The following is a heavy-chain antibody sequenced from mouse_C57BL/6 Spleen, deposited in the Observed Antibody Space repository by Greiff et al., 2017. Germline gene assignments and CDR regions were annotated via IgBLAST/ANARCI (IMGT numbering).Heavy chain of an antibody. V-gene: IGHV1-47*01. J-gene: IGHJ1*03. CDR1: GYTFTTYP. Sequence: QVQLQQSGAELVKPGASVKMSCKASGYTFTTYPIEWMKQNHGKSLEWIGNFHPYNDDTKYNEKFKGKATLTVEKSSSTVYLELSRLTSDDSAVXYCARAHYYGSSYWYFDVWGTGTTVTVSS. CDR3: ARAHYYGSSYWYFDV. D-gene: IGHD1-1*01. CDR2: FHPYNDDT.